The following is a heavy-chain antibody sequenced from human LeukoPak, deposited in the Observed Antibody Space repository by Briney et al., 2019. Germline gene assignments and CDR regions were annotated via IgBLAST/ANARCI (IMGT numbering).Heavy chain of an antibody. J-gene: IGHJ4*02. Sequence: SETLCLTCTVSGVSISNNYFYWAWIRQPPGKGLELIGYSGSTFYNSSLKSRVTISADTSQNQFSLSLTSVTAADTAVYYCATLGLLRGAGFNLATHFDYWGQGTLVAVSS. V-gene: IGHV4-39*01. CDR1: GVSISNNYFY. CDR3: ATLGLLRGAGFNLATHFDY. CDR2: YSGST. D-gene: IGHD1-26*01.